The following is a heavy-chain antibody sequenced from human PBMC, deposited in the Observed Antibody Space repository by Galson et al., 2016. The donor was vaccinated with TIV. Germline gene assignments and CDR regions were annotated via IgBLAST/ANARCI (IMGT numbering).Heavy chain of an antibody. CDR2: INPSGGST. Sequence: SVKVSCKASGYTFITYYAYWIRQAPGQGPEWVGVINPSGGSTTYAEKFQGRVTITRDTSISTVHMELHSLTSDDTALYFCAREGSTGRKSPFDIWGQGTMVTVSS. D-gene: IGHD1-1*01. CDR1: GYTFITYY. V-gene: IGHV1-46*01. J-gene: IGHJ3*02. CDR3: AREGSTGRKSPFDI.